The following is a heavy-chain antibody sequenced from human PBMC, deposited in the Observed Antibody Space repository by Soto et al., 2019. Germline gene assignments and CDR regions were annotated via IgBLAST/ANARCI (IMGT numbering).Heavy chain of an antibody. CDR3: ARQGSGSYYFDY. CDR2: ISGSGGST. J-gene: IGHJ4*02. V-gene: IGHV3-23*01. CDR1: GFTFSSYA. Sequence: GGSLRLSCAASGFTFSSYAMSWVRQAPGKGLEWVSAISGSGGSTYYADSVKGRFTISRDNSKNTLYLQMGSLRAEDMAVYYCARQGSGSYYFDYWGQGTLVTVSS. D-gene: IGHD2-15*01.